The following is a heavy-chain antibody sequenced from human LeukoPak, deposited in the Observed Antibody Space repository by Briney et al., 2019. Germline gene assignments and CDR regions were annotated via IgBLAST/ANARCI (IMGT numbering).Heavy chain of an antibody. V-gene: IGHV1-46*01. D-gene: IGHD2-2*01. CDR2: INPSGGST. CDR1: GYTFTSYY. J-gene: IGHJ4*02. CDR3: ARDIRFGCSSTSCYLYYFDY. Sequence: GASVKVSCKASGYTFTSYYMHWVRQAPGQGLEWMGIINPSGGSTSYAQKFQGRVTMTRDTSTSTAYMELSSLRSEDTAVYYCARDIRFGCSSTSCYLYYFDYWGRGTLVTVSS.